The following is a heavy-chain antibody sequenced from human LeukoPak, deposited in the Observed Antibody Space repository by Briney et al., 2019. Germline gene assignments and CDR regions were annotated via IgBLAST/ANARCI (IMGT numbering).Heavy chain of an antibody. CDR3: ARGWYSSGWSLDY. D-gene: IGHD6-19*01. J-gene: IGHJ4*02. Sequence: GGSLRLSCAASGFTFSNYEMNWVRQAPGKGLGWVSYISTRATTIYYTDSVKGRFTISRDNANNSLYLQMNSLRAEDAAVYYCARGWYSSGWSLDYWGQGTLVTVSS. CDR1: GFTFSNYE. CDR2: ISTRATTI. V-gene: IGHV3-48*03.